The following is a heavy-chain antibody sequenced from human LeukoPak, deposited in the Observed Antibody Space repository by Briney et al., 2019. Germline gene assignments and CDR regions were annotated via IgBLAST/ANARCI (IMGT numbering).Heavy chain of an antibody. CDR2: INPNGGST. CDR1: GYTFTDYY. V-gene: IGHV1-46*01. D-gene: IGHD3-22*01. Sequence: ASVKVSCKASGYTFTDYYMHWVRQAPGQGLEWMGIINPNGGSTSYAQKFQGRVTMTRDTSTSTVYMELSSLRSDDTAMYYCARDPRLSSGYSTGILWYFDLWGRGTLVTVSS. CDR3: ARDPRLSSGYSTGILWYFDL. J-gene: IGHJ2*01.